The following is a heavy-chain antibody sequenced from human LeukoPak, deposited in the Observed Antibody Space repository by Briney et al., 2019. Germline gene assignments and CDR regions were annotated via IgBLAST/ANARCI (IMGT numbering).Heavy chain of an antibody. CDR1: GDSVSSKNGA. CDR2: TYYRSKWYN. Sequence: SQTLSLTCVVSGDSVSSKNGAWNWIRQSPPRGLERLGRTYYRSKWYNDYAESMEGRMTISQDTSKNQYSLHLNSVTPDDTAVYYCARDFGTTGWHTFDYWGQGTLVTVSS. CDR3: ARDFGTTGWHTFDY. D-gene: IGHD1-14*01. J-gene: IGHJ4*02. V-gene: IGHV6-1*01.